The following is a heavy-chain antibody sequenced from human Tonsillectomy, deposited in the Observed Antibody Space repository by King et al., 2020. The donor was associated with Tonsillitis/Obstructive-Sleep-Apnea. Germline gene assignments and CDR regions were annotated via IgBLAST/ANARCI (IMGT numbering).Heavy chain of an antibody. D-gene: IGHD6-19*01. CDR3: ARVVGIGVAADFAY. J-gene: IGHJ4*02. V-gene: IGHV1-18*01. CDR1: GYTFRSYD. Sequence: QLVQSGAEVKKPGASVKVSCKASGYTFRSYDINWVRQAPGQGLEWMGWISPYNGNTNYAQNLQGRVTMTTDTSTSTAYMELRSLRSDDTAVYYGARVVGIGVAADFAYWGQGTLVTLSS. CDR2: ISPYNGNT.